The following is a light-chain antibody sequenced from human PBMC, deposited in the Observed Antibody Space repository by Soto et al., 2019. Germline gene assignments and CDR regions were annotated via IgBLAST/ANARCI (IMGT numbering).Light chain of an antibody. Sequence: QSVLTQPASVSGSPEESITFSCFGSISDIGSHNYVSWYRQYPGEAPRLLIYEVHYRPSGVSSRFSGSKSGNTASLTISGLQAADEADYYCASYLTTSPLEVFGTGTKVTVL. CDR1: ISDIGSHNY. J-gene: IGLJ1*01. V-gene: IGLV2-14*01. CDR3: ASYLTTSPLEV. CDR2: EVH.